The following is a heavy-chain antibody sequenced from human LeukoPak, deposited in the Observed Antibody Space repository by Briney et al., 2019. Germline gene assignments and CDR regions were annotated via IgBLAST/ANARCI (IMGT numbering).Heavy chain of an antibody. CDR1: GGSISSYY. CDR3: AREVAAAGYFDY. V-gene: IGHV4-59*12. Sequence: SETLSLTCTVSGGSISSYYWSWIRQPPGKGLEWIGYIYYSGSTNYNPSLKSRVTISVDTSKNQFSLKLSSVTAADTAVYYCAREVAAAGYFDYWGQGTLVTVSS. D-gene: IGHD6-13*01. CDR2: IYYSGST. J-gene: IGHJ4*02.